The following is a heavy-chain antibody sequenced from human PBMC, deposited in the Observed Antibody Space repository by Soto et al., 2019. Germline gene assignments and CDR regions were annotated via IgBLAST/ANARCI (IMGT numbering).Heavy chain of an antibody. J-gene: IGHJ4*02. V-gene: IGHV3-30-3*01. CDR2: ISYDGGNQ. CDR3: ARGPITQTSFIDH. Sequence: GGSLRLSCEASGFTFSSYPMHWVRKAPGKGLEWVTVISYDGGNQYYADSVKGRFTISRDNSKDTLYLQMHSLRSDDTAVYFCARGPITQTSFIDHWGQGTLVTVSS. CDR1: GFTFSSYP. D-gene: IGHD1-20*01.